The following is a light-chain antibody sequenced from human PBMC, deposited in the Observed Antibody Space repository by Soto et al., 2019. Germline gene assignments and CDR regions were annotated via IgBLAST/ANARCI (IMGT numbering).Light chain of an antibody. CDR2: AAS. CDR1: QSITSY. V-gene: IGKV1-39*01. CDR3: QQSYSTPHT. Sequence: DIQMNQSPSSLSASVGDRVTITCRASQSITSYLNWYQQKPGKAPKLLIYAASSLQSGVPSRFSGSGSGTDFTLTIISLQPEDFATYYCQQSYSTPHTFGQGTKLEIK. J-gene: IGKJ2*01.